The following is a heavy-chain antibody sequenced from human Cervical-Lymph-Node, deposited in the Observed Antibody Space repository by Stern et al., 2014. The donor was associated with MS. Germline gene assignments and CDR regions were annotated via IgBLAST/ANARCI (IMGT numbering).Heavy chain of an antibody. V-gene: IGHV1-69*04. CDR1: GGTFSSSYA. CDR2: LIPIIGLA. Sequence: QLVESGAEVKKPGSSMNVSCKTSGGTFSSSYAITWMRQAPGQRLEWLGRLIPIIGLASYAQKFQGRVTITADTSTSTTYMEMSSLGSEDTAVYYCARGVVSNRAAATLHNLFDPWGQGTLVTVSS. J-gene: IGHJ5*02. D-gene: IGHD2-15*01. CDR3: ARGVVSNRAAATLHNLFDP.